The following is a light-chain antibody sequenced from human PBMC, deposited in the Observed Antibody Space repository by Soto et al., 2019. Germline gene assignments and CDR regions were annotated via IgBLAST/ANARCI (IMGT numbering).Light chain of an antibody. J-gene: IGKJ1*01. V-gene: IGKV3-20*01. CDR3: QQYGGSPRT. Sequence: EIVLTQSPGTLSLSPGEGATLSCRASQSIGGNFLAWYQQRRGQAPRLLIHGASNRATGLPDRFSGSGSGTDFTLTITRLEPEDFAVYYCQQYGGSPRTFGQGTKVEV. CDR1: QSIGGNF. CDR2: GAS.